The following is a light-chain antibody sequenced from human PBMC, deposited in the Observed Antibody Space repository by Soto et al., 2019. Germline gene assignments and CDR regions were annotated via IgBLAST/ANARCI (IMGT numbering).Light chain of an antibody. Sequence: DMQMTQSPSSLSASVRERVTITCRASQGIGRSLAWYQHKPGKVPQLLTYAASTLQSGVPSRFSGSGSGTDFTLTISSLQPDDFATYYCQQYNTYSTFGQGTRLEI. V-gene: IGKV1-27*01. CDR2: AAS. CDR3: QQYNTYST. CDR1: QGIGRS. J-gene: IGKJ5*01.